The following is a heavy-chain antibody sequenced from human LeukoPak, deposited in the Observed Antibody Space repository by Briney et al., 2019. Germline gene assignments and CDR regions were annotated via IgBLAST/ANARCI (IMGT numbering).Heavy chain of an antibody. Sequence: PSETLSLTCTVSGGSISSYYWSWIRRPPGKGLEWIGYIYHTGSTKYNPSLKSRVTISVDTSKNQFSLKLSSVTAADTAVYYCAREERNWFDPWGQGTLVTVSA. CDR3: AREERNWFDP. CDR1: GGSISSYY. CDR2: IYHTGST. D-gene: IGHD1-26*01. V-gene: IGHV4-59*01. J-gene: IGHJ5*02.